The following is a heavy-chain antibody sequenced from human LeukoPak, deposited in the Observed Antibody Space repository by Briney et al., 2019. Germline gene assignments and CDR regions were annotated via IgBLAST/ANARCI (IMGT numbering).Heavy chain of an antibody. Sequence: GGSLRLSCAASGFAFSSSSMNWVRQAPGKGLEWVSSISSSSNYTNYADSVKRRFTTSRDNAKNSLFLQMNSLTAEDMAVYYCARDLGWEIDYCGQGSLVTVSS. CDR1: GFAFSSSS. V-gene: IGHV3-21*01. CDR2: ISSSSNYT. CDR3: ARDLGWEIDY. D-gene: IGHD6-19*01. J-gene: IGHJ4*02.